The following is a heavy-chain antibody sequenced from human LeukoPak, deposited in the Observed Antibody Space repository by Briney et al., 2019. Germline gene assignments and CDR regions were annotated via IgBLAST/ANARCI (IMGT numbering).Heavy chain of an antibody. V-gene: IGHV4-39*01. CDR1: AGSISSSSYY. CDR2: IYYSGST. D-gene: IGHD6-13*01. Sequence: SETMSLTSTVSAGSISSSSYYWGWIRQPPGKGLEWFGSIYYSGSTYYNPSLKSRVTISVDTSKNQFSLKLSSVTAADTAVYYCARLNNSSSWYFGEYFQHWGQGTLVTVSS. J-gene: IGHJ1*01. CDR3: ARLNNSSSWYFGEYFQH.